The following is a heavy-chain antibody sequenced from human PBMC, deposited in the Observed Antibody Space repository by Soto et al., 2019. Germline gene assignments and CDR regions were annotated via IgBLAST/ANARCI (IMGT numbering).Heavy chain of an antibody. CDR1: GFIFRAYG. CDR2: TSYDGSNK. D-gene: IGHD3-16*02. CDR3: AKDYLTLPGRLGELSLFADY. V-gene: IGHV3-30*18. J-gene: IGHJ4*02. Sequence: WGSLRLSCAASGFIFRAYGMHWVRQSPGKGLEWVAVTSYDGSNKYYADSVKGRFTISRDNSKNTLYLQMNSLSAEDTAVYYCAKDYLTLPGRLGELSLFADYWGKGPLVTVSS.